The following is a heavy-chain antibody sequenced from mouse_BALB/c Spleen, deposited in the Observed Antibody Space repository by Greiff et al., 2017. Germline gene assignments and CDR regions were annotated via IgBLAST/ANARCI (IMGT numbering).Heavy chain of an antibody. V-gene: IGHV5-6-3*01. Sequence: EVKLVESGGGLVQPGGSLKLSCAASGFTFSSYGMSWVRQTPDKRLELVATINSNGGSTYYPDSVKGRFTISRDNAKNTLYLQMSSLKSEDTAMYYCARDGGNYPFAYWGQGTLVTVSA. D-gene: IGHD2-1*01. CDR3: ARDGGNYPFAY. J-gene: IGHJ3*01. CDR2: INSNGGST. CDR1: GFTFSSYG.